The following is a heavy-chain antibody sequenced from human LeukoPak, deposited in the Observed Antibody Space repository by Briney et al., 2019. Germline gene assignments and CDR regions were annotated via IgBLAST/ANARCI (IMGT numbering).Heavy chain of an antibody. CDR2: ISGTSDNT. J-gene: IGHJ4*02. D-gene: IGHD6-19*01. CDR3: SKGRTVTGTLALDY. CDR1: GFTFSNYA. Sequence: PGGSLRLSCAASGFTFSNYAMTWVRQAPGKGLEWVSAISGTSDNTYYADSVRGRFTISRDNSKNTLYPQVNSLRAEDTAIYYCSKGRTVTGTLALDYWGQGTLVTVSS. V-gene: IGHV3-23*01.